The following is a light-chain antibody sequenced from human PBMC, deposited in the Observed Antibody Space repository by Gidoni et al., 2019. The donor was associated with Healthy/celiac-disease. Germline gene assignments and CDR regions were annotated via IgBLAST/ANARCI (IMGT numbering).Light chain of an antibody. V-gene: IGKV3-15*01. CDR3: QQYNNWPPLT. CDR2: GAS. J-gene: IGKJ4*01. CDR1: QSVSSN. Sequence: EIVMTQSPATLSVSPGERATLSCRASQSVSSNLAWYQQKPSQVPRLLIYGASTRTTGIPARFSGSGSGTEFTLTISSMQSEDVAVDYCQQYNNWPPLTFGGGTKVEIK.